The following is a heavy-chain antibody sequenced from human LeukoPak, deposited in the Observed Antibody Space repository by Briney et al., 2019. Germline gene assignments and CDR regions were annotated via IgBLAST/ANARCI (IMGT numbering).Heavy chain of an antibody. CDR3: ARGEETDYYDSSGYYVRGPFDV. J-gene: IGHJ6*04. V-gene: IGHV1-3*03. D-gene: IGHD3-22*01. Sequence: ASVKVSCKASGYIFTSYAMHWVRQAPGQRLEWMGWINAGNGNTKYSQEFQGRVTITRDTSASTAYMELSSLRSEDMAVYYCARGEETDYYDSSGYYVRGPFDVWGKGTTVTISS. CDR1: GYIFTSYA. CDR2: INAGNGNT.